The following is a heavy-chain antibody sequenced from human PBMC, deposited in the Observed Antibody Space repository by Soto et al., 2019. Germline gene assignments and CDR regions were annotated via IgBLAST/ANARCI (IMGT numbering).Heavy chain of an antibody. Sequence: SETLSLTCAVYGGSFSGYYWSWIRQPPGKGLEWIGEINHSGSTNYNPSLKSRVTISVDTSKNQFSLKLSSVTAADTAVYYCARVSGFGGDFRVATHFDYWCPGTLVTVSS. J-gene: IGHJ4*02. CDR3: ARVSGFGGDFRVATHFDY. D-gene: IGHD5-12*01. V-gene: IGHV4-34*01. CDR2: INHSGST. CDR1: GGSFSGYY.